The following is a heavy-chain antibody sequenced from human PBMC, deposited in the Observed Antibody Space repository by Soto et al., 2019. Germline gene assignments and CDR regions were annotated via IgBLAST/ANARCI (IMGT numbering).Heavy chain of an antibody. J-gene: IGHJ5*02. Sequence: GGSLRLSCAASGFTFSSYEMNWVRQAPGKGLEWVSYISSSGSTIYYADSVKGRFTISRDNAKNSLYLQMNSLRAEDTAVYYCASGASRNRMVVVIPHWFDPWGQGTLVTVSS. V-gene: IGHV3-48*03. CDR3: ASGASRNRMVVVIPHWFDP. CDR1: GFTFSSYE. CDR2: ISSSGSTI. D-gene: IGHD3-22*01.